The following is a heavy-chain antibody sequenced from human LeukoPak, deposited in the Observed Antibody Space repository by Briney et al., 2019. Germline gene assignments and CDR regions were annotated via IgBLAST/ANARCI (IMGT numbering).Heavy chain of an antibody. J-gene: IGHJ4*02. Sequence: GGSLRLSCAASGFIFSSYGMHWVRQAPGKGLEWVAFIRYDGSHKYYVDSVKGRFTISRDNSKNTLYLQMNSLRAEDTAVYYCAKDTGERLGVLTGYYKSRKSYFDYWGQGTLVTVS. V-gene: IGHV3-30*02. CDR2: IRYDGSHK. D-gene: IGHD3-9*01. CDR3: AKDTGERLGVLTGYYKSRKSYFDY. CDR1: GFIFSSYG.